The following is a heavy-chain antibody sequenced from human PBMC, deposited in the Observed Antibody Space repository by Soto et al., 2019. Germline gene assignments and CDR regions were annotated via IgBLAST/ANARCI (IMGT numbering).Heavy chain of an antibody. D-gene: IGHD6-6*01. Sequence: PGGSLRLSCAASGFTFSSYAMSWVRQAPGKGLEWVSAISGSGGSTYYADSVKGRFTISRDNSKNTLYLQMNSLRAEDTAVYYCAKGQEVPAGAGIAARRFDYWGQGTLVTVSS. CDR3: AKGQEVPAGAGIAARRFDY. J-gene: IGHJ4*02. CDR1: GFTFSSYA. CDR2: ISGSGGST. V-gene: IGHV3-23*01.